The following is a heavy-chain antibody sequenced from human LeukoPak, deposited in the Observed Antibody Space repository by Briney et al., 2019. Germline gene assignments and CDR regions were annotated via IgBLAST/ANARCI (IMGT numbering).Heavy chain of an antibody. D-gene: IGHD3-16*01. CDR3: ARDCCGVWGPLGDY. CDR2: ISYDGTYK. Sequence: PGGSLRLSCAASGFTFTTYGMHWVRQAPGKGLEWVAIISYDGTYKYYVDSVKGRFAISRDNSKNMLYLQMNSLRAEDTAVYYCARDCCGVWGPLGDYWGQGTLVTVSS. CDR1: GFTFTTYG. V-gene: IGHV3-30*03. J-gene: IGHJ4*02.